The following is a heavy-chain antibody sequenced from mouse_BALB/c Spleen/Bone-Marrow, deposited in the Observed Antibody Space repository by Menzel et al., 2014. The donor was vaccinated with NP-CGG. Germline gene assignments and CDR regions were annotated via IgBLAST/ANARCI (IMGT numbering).Heavy chain of an antibody. CDR2: INPSIGYT. J-gene: IGHJ4*01. V-gene: IGHV1-7*01. D-gene: IGHD1-1*01. CDR3: ARQITTVDYAMDY. CDR1: GYTFTSYW. Sequence: VKLMESGAELAKPGASVKMSCKASGYTFTSYWMHWVKQRPGQGLEWIGYINPSIGYTEYNQKFKDKATLTADKSSSTAYMQLSSLTSEDSAVYYCARQITTVDYAMDYWGQGTSVTVSS.